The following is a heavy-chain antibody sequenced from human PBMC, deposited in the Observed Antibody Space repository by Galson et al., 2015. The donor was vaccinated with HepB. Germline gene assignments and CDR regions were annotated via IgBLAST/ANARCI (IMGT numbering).Heavy chain of an antibody. CDR3: ARDPPTYYYDSSGPFDY. CDR2: ISAYNGNT. J-gene: IGHJ4*02. D-gene: IGHD3-22*01. V-gene: IGHV1-18*04. Sequence: SVKVSCKASGYTFTSYGISWVRQAPGQGLEWMGWISAYNGNTNYAQKLQGRVTMTTDTSTSTAYMELRSLRSDDTAVYYCARDPPTYYYDSSGPFDYWGQGTLVTVSS. CDR1: GYTFTSYG.